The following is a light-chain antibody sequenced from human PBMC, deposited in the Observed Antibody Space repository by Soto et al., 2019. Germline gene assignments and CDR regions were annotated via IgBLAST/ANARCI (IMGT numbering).Light chain of an antibody. Sequence: QSALTQPASVSGSPGQSITISCTGSSSDVWVYNLVSWYQHHPGKAPKLIIYEGSKRPSGVSNRFATSKSGNTASLTISGLQAEDEADYYCCSSAGSTTFRGVFGTGTKLTVL. J-gene: IGLJ1*01. CDR2: EGS. CDR3: CSSAGSTTFRGV. CDR1: SSDVWVYNL. V-gene: IGLV2-23*03.